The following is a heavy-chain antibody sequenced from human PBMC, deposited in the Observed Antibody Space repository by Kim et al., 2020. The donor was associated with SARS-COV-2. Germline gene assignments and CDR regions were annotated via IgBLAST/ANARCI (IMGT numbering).Heavy chain of an antibody. CDR2: IWYDGSNK. Sequence: GGSLRLSCAASGFTFSSYGMHWVRQAPGKGLEWVAVIWYDGSNKYYADSVKGRFTISRDNSKNTLYLQMNSLRAEDTAVYYCARDKWIQLLLSHYGMDVWGQGTTVTVSS. CDR1: GFTFSSYG. V-gene: IGHV3-33*01. CDR3: ARDKWIQLLLSHYGMDV. D-gene: IGHD5-18*01. J-gene: IGHJ6*02.